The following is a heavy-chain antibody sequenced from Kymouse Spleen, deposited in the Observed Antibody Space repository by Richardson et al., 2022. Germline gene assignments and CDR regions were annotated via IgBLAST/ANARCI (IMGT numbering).Heavy chain of an antibody. J-gene: IGHJ5*02. CDR1: GGSFSGYY. V-gene: IGHV4-34*01. CDR2: INHSGST. CDR3: ARRELGFLEWLFNWFDP. Sequence: QVQLQQWGAGLLKPSETLSLTCAVYGGSFSGYYWSWIRQPPGKGLEWIGEINHSGSTNYNPSLKSRVTISVDTSKNQFSLKLSSVTAADTAVYYCARRELGFLEWLFNWFDPWGQGTLVTVSS. D-gene: IGHD3-3*01.